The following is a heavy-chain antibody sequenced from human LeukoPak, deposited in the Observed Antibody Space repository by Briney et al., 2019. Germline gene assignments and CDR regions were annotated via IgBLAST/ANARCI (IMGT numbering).Heavy chain of an antibody. Sequence: GESLKISCTGSGYSFTSYWIGWVRQMPGKGLEWMGIIYPGDSDTRYSPSFQGQVTISADKSISTAYLQWSSLKASDTAMYYCARQYSSSSGGVDYWGQGTLVTVSS. D-gene: IGHD6-6*01. CDR2: IYPGDSDT. V-gene: IGHV5-51*01. J-gene: IGHJ4*02. CDR1: GYSFTSYW. CDR3: ARQYSSSSGGVDY.